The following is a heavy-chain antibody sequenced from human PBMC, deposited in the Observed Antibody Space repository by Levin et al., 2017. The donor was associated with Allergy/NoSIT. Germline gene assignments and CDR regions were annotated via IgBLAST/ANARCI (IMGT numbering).Heavy chain of an antibody. CDR2: IIPILGIA. CDR1: GGTFSSYA. Sequence: KISCKASGGTFSSYAISWVRQAPGQGLEWMGRIIPILGIANYAQKFQGRVTITADKSTSTAYMELSSLRSEDTAVYYCARDFEKRGSYSPSSDWGQGTLVTVSS. V-gene: IGHV1-69*04. CDR3: ARDFEKRGSYSPSSD. J-gene: IGHJ4*02. D-gene: IGHD1-26*01.